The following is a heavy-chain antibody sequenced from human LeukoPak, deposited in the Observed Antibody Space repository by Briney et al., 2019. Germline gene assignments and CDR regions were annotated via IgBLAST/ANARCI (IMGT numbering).Heavy chain of an antibody. J-gene: IGHJ4*02. D-gene: IGHD3-22*01. CDR3: ARLFYDSSGYYFDY. CDR2: IYYSGNT. CDR1: LGSISGSSNY. V-gene: IGHV4-39*01. Sequence: SETLSLTCTVSLGSISGSSNYWGWIRQPPGKGLEWIRSIYYSGNTYYNPSLKSRVTISVDTSKNQFSLKLSSVTAADTAVYYCARLFYDSSGYYFDYWGQGTLVTVSS.